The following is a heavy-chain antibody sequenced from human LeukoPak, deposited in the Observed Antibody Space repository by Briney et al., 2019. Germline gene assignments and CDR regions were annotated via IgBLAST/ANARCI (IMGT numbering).Heavy chain of an antibody. V-gene: IGHV3-30*18. CDR1: GFTFSSYG. J-gene: IGHJ4*02. Sequence: GGSLRLSCAASGFTFSSYGMHWVRQAPGKGLEWVAVISYDGSNKYYADSVKGRFTISRDNSKNTLYLQMNSLRAEDTAVYYCAKVRGYGYNEFDYWGQGTLVTVSS. CDR2: ISYDGSNK. D-gene: IGHD5-18*01. CDR3: AKVRGYGYNEFDY.